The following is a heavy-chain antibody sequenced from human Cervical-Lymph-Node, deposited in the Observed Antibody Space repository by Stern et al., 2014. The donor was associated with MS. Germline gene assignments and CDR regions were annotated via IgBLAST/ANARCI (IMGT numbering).Heavy chain of an antibody. CDR2: IDPGDSDT. CDR3: ARLPTIRGVLMSPQRRDTRFHYAMDV. Sequence: EVQLVESGSEVKKAGESLKISCEASGYTFTSYGIVWVRQLPGKGLEWMGIIDPGDSDTRYSPPFRGQVTISADRSVSIAYLRWSSLRAADTAMYYCARLPTIRGVLMSPQRRDTRFHYAMDVWGQGTMVTVSS. CDR1: GYTFTSYG. J-gene: IGHJ6*02. V-gene: IGHV5-51*03. D-gene: IGHD3-10*01.